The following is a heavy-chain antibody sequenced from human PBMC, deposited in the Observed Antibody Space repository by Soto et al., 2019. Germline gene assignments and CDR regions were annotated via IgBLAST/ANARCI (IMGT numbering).Heavy chain of an antibody. J-gene: IGHJ5*02. CDR2: INSDGSST. V-gene: IGHV3-74*01. CDR3: ARDPRYCSSNSCYRGRWFDP. CDR1: GFTFSSYW. Sequence: EVQLVESGGGLVQPGGYLRLSCAASGFTFSSYWMHWVRQAPGKGLVWVSRINSDGSSTSYADSVKGRFTISRDNAKNTLYLQMNSLSAEDTAVYYCARDPRYCSSNSCYRGRWFDPWGQGTLVTVSS. D-gene: IGHD2-2*01.